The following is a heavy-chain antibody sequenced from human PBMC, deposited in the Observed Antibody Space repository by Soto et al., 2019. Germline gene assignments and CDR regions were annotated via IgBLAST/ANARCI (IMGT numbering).Heavy chain of an antibody. Sequence: GGSLRLSCAASGFTFSNCAMHWVRQVPGKGLEWVALMSYDGANRYYADSVKGRFTISRDNSRNTLYLQMNSLRPEDTAVYYCAKGRWVVGAKIDYWGQGT. CDR3: AKGRWVVGAKIDY. V-gene: IGHV3-30*18. CDR1: GFTFSNCA. D-gene: IGHD1-26*01. J-gene: IGHJ4*02. CDR2: MSYDGANR.